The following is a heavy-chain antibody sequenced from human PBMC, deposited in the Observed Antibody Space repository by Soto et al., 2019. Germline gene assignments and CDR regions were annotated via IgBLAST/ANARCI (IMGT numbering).Heavy chain of an antibody. Sequence: GGSLRLSCAASDFDFSSYGIHWVRQAPGKGLEWVAASSYDGRETFYADSAKGRFTVSKEMSKNTASLQMNALRHEDTAVYFCARDSGWPILNFDNWGQGTPVTVSS. CDR3: ARDSGWPILNFDN. J-gene: IGHJ4*02. CDR2: SSYDGRET. CDR1: DFDFSSYG. V-gene: IGHV3-30*03. D-gene: IGHD3-10*01.